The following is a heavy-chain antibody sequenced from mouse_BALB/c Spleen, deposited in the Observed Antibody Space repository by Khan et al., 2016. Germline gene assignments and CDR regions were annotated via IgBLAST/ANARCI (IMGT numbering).Heavy chain of an antibody. D-gene: IGHD1-1*01. CDR2: ISYSGST. CDR1: GYSITSDYA. Sequence: EVQLQESGPGLVKPSQSLSLTCTVTGYSITSDYAWNWIRQFPGNKLEWMGYISYSGSTSYNPSLKRRISITRDTSKNQFFLQLNSVTTEDTATYYSARGLYYGKGYFDYWGQGTTLTVSS. CDR3: ARGLYYGKGYFDY. V-gene: IGHV3-2*02. J-gene: IGHJ2*01.